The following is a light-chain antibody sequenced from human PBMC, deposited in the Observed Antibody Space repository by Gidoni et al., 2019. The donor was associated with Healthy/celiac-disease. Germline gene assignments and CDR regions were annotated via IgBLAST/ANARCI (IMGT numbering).Light chain of an antibody. CDR1: QSVSSY. J-gene: IGKJ4*01. CDR3: QQRSTGRG. Sequence: EIVLTQSPATLSLSPGESATLSCRASQSVSSYLAWYQQKPGQAPRLLIYDASNRATGIPARFSGSGSGTDITLTISSLEPEDFAVYYCQQRSTGRGFGGGTKVEIK. CDR2: DAS. V-gene: IGKV3-11*01.